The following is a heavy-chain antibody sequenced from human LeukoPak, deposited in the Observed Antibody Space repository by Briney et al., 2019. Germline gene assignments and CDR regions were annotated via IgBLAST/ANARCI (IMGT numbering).Heavy chain of an antibody. V-gene: IGHV1-2*02. J-gene: IGHJ6*03. CDR2: INPNSGGT. CDR1: GYTFTGYY. D-gene: IGHD6-13*01. Sequence: EASVKVSCKASGYTFTGYYMHWVRQAPGQGLEWMGWINPNSGGTNYAQKFQGRVTMTRDTSISTAYMELSRLRSDDTAVYYCARWYTNYYYYYMDVWGKGTTVTVSS. CDR3: ARWYTNYYYYYMDV.